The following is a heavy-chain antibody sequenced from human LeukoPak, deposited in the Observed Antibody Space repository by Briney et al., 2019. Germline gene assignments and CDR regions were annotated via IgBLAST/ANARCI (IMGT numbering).Heavy chain of an antibody. D-gene: IGHD1-26*01. V-gene: IGHV4-59*08. J-gene: IGHJ4*02. CDR2: IHYNGIT. Sequence: SETLSLTCTVSGSMYNYYWSWIRQPPGKGLEWIGYIHYNGITNYNPSLKTRVTMSLDTSKNQVSLNLNSVTAADTAVYYCARHISSGGTYAHFDYWGQGTLVTVSS. CDR3: ARHISSGGTYAHFDY. CDR1: GSMYNYY.